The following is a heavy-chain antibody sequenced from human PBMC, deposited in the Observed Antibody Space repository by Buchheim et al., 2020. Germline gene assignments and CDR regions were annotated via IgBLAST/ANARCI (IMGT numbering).Heavy chain of an antibody. CDR3: TRTYYDSSSYYYFDS. CDR2: IRSKTNNYAT. J-gene: IGHJ4*02. V-gene: IGHV3-73*01. D-gene: IGHD3-22*01. Sequence: EVQLVESGGGLVQPGGSLKLSCAASGFTFSVSTVHWVRQASGKGLEWVGLIRSKTNNYATGYGASMKGRFTISRDDSKNTAYLQVNNLRTEDTARYYCTRTYYDSSSYYYFDSWGQGTL. CDR1: GFTFSVST.